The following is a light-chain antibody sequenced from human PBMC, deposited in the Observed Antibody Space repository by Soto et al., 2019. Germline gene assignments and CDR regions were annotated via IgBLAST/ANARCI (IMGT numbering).Light chain of an antibody. CDR3: HQSYSIPWT. V-gene: IGKV1-39*01. CDR1: QSVGKY. J-gene: IGKJ1*01. Sequence: DIQMTQSPSSLSASVGDRVTITCRASQSVGKYLNWYQLKPGKGPKVLIYAASSLQSGVPSRFSGSGSGTDFTLTISSLQAGDFAAYYCHQSYSIPWTFGQGTKVEIK. CDR2: AAS.